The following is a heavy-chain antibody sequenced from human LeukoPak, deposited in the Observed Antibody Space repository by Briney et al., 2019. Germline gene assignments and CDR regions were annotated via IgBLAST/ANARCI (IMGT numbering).Heavy chain of an antibody. J-gene: IGHJ3*02. Sequence: PGRSLRLSCTASGFTFDDYAMHWVRQPPGKGLEWVSGISWNGGSMGYADSVKGRFTVSRDNAKNSLYLQMSSPRVEDTAFYYCAKDSYGGSGSYYLYSFDMWGQGTMVTVSS. CDR1: GFTFDDYA. V-gene: IGHV3-9*01. CDR3: AKDSYGGSGSYYLYSFDM. D-gene: IGHD3-10*01. CDR2: ISWNGGSM.